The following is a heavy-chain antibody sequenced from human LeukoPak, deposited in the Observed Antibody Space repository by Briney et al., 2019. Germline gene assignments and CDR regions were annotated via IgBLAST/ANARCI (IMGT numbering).Heavy chain of an antibody. J-gene: IGHJ6*03. CDR1: GFTFSTYG. Sequence: GGSLRLSCAASGFTFSTYGTHWVRQAPGKGLEWVSFVRYDGSNKYYADSVKGRFTISRDNSKNTLYLQMNSLRAEDTAVYYCASPVGAGTVYYYYMDVWGKGTTVTVSS. CDR2: VRYDGSNK. V-gene: IGHV3-30*02. D-gene: IGHD1-1*01. CDR3: ASPVGAGTVYYYYMDV.